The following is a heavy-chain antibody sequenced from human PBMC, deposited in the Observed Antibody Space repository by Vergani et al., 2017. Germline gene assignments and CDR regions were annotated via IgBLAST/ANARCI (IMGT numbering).Heavy chain of an antibody. J-gene: IGHJ4*02. CDR2: ISGSGGST. D-gene: IGHD3-22*01. Sequence: EVQLVESGGGLVKPGGSLRLSCAASGFTFSSYSMNWVRQAPGKGLEWVSAISGSGGSTYYADSVKGRFTISRDNSKNTLYLQMNSLRAEDTAVYYCAKNRVYYYDSSSSNWGQGTLVTVSS. CDR3: AKNRVYYYDSSSSN. CDR1: GFTFSSYS. V-gene: IGHV3-23*04.